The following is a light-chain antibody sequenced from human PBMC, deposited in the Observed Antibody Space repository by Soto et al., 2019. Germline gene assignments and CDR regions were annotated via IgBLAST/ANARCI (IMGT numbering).Light chain of an antibody. J-gene: IGLJ1*01. CDR3: TSYTSRTTPFV. V-gene: IGLV2-14*03. Sequence: QSALTQPASVSGSPGQSITISCTGTSSDVGDYNFVSWYQHHPGRAPKLMIYDVTNRPSGVSNRFSGSKSGNTASLTISGLQAEDEADYYCTSYTSRTTPFVFGTGTKLTVL. CDR2: DVT. CDR1: SSDVGDYNF.